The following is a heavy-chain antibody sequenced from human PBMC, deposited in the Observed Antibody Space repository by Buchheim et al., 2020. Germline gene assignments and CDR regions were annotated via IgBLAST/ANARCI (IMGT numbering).Heavy chain of an antibody. Sequence: QVQLVQSGAEVKKPGSSVKVSCKASGGTFSSYAISWVRQAPGQGLEWMGGIIPIFGTANYAQKFQGRVTITADKSTSTAYMERSSLGSEDTAVYYSAGDPGITMIVVVHPYYGMDVWGQGTT. J-gene: IGHJ6*02. CDR1: GGTFSSYA. V-gene: IGHV1-69*06. D-gene: IGHD3-22*01. CDR3: AGDPGITMIVVVHPYYGMDV. CDR2: IIPIFGTA.